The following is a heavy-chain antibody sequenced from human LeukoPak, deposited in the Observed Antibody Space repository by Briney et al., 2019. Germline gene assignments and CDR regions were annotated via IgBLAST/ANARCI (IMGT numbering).Heavy chain of an antibody. CDR1: GGATTTYY. J-gene: IGHJ4*02. CDR3: ARETSWRYFDY. V-gene: IGHV4-59*01. Sequence: PSETLSLTCTVSGGATTTYYWSWIRQPPGKGLEWIGYIYHIGSSSYNPSLNSRVTMSIDTSTNQFSLRLSSVTAADTAIYYCARETSWRYFDYWGQGILVTVSS. D-gene: IGHD5-24*01. CDR2: IYHIGSS.